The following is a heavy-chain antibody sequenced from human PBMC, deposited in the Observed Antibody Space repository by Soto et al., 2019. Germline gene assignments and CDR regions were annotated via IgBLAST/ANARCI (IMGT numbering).Heavy chain of an antibody. Sequence: ASVNVSCKASGYTFTGYYMHWVRQAPGQGLEWMGWINPNSGGTNYAQKFQGWVTMTKNTLYLQMNSLRAEDTAVYYCAKEDTAMVTVSLSYYYYGMDVWGQGTTVTVSS. D-gene: IGHD5-18*01. CDR1: GYTFTGYY. V-gene: IGHV1-2*04. CDR3: AKEDTAMVTVSLSYYYYGMDV. CDR2: INPNSGGT. J-gene: IGHJ6*02.